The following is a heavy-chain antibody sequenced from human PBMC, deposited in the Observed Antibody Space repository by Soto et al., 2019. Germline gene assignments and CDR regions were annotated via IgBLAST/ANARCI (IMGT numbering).Heavy chain of an antibody. Sequence: QVPLVESGGGVVQPGRSLRLSCAASGFTFSSYGMHWVRQAPGKGLEWVAVISYDGSNKYYADSVKGRFTISRDNSKNTLYLQMNSLRAEDTAVYYCAKDRGPEWFDKYGMDVWGQGTTVTVSS. V-gene: IGHV3-30*18. D-gene: IGHD3-3*01. CDR3: AKDRGPEWFDKYGMDV. CDR2: ISYDGSNK. CDR1: GFTFSSYG. J-gene: IGHJ6*02.